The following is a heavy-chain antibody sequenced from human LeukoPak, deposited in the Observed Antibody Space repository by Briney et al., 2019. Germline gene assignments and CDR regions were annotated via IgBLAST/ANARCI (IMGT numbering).Heavy chain of an antibody. V-gene: IGHV1-24*01. Sequence: GASVTVSCKVSGYTLTQLPMHWVRQAPGKGLAWMGGFDPEDGETIYAQKFQGRVTMTEDTSTDTAYMELSSLRSEDTAVYYCATDNVDTAFDYWGQGTLVTVSS. D-gene: IGHD5-18*01. CDR3: ATDNVDTAFDY. CDR2: FDPEDGET. CDR1: GYTLTQLP. J-gene: IGHJ4*02.